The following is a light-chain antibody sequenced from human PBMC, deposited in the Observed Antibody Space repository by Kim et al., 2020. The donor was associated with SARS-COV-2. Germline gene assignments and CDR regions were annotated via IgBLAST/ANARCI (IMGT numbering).Light chain of an antibody. CDR2: KAS. CDR1: QSISSW. V-gene: IGKV1-5*03. CDR3: QQYHSYPYT. J-gene: IGKJ2*01. Sequence: SASVGDRVTIPCRASQSISSWLDWYQQKPGKAPKLLIYKASSLESGVPSRFSGSGSGTEFTLTISSLHPDDFATYYCQQYHSYPYTFGQGTKLEI.